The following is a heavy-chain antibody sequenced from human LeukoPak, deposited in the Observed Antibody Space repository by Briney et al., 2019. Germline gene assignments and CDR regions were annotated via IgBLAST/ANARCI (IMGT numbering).Heavy chain of an antibody. J-gene: IGHJ6*02. CDR3: ARAINILRGGMDV. V-gene: IGHV3-21*01. Sequence: GGSLRLSCAASGFTFSSYSMNWVRQAPGKGLEWVSSISSSSYIYYADSVKGRFTISRDNAKNSLYLQMDSLRAEDTGVYYCARAINILRGGMDVWGQGTTVTVSS. CDR2: ISSSSYI. D-gene: IGHD5-24*01. CDR1: GFTFSSYS.